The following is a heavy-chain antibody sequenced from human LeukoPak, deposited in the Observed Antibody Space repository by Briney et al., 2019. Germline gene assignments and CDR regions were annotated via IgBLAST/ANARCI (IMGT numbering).Heavy chain of an antibody. D-gene: IGHD1-26*01. CDR2: MYNRGSP. J-gene: IGHJ4*02. CDR1: GFTVSGNY. CDR3: ARTKLGAVDY. V-gene: IGHV3-66*01. Sequence: PGGSLRLSCAASGFTVSGNYMSWVRQAPGKGLECVSVMYNRGSPYYADSVKGRFTISRDSSMNSLYLQMNSLRAEDTAVYYCARTKLGAVDYWGQGTLVTVSS.